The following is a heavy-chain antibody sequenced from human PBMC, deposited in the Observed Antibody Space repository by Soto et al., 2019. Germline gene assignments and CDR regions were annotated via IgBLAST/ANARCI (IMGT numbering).Heavy chain of an antibody. V-gene: IGHV4-59*08. J-gene: IGHJ3*02. CDR1: GGSISSYY. Sequence: SETLSLTCTVSGGSISSYYWSWIRQPPGKGLEWIGYIYYSGSTNYNPSLKSRVTISVDTSKNQFSLKLSSVTAADTAVYYCARRRYYDYIWGSYRNNDAFDIWGQGTMVT. CDR3: ARRRYYDYIWGSYRNNDAFDI. CDR2: IYYSGST. D-gene: IGHD3-16*02.